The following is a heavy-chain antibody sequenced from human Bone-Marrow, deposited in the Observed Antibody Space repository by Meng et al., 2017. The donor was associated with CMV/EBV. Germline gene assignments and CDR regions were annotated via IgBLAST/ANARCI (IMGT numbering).Heavy chain of an antibody. J-gene: IGHJ6*02. CDR1: GYTFTSYY. CDR3: ARGNRGRIAAAGYYYYYGMDV. CDR2: INPSGGST. Sequence: ASVKVSCKASGYTFTSYYMHWVRQAPGQGLEWMGIINPSGGSTSYAQKFQGRVTMTRDTSTSTVYMELSSLRSEDTAVYYCARGNRGRIAAAGYYYYYGMDVRGQGTTVTVSS. D-gene: IGHD6-13*01. V-gene: IGHV1-46*01.